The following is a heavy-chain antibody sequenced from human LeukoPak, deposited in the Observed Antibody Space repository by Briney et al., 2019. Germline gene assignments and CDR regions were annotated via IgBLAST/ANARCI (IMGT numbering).Heavy chain of an antibody. V-gene: IGHV3-23*01. CDR1: GFTYSNYG. CDR2: ISGSGGST. Sequence: GGSLRLSCAASGFTYSNYGMSWVRQAPGKGLEWVSGISGSGGSTDYADSVKGRFTISRDNSKNTLYLQMNSLRAEDTAVYYCARGTYSSSWYESPQYYFDYWGQGTLVTVSS. D-gene: IGHD6-13*01. CDR3: ARGTYSSSWYESPQYYFDY. J-gene: IGHJ4*02.